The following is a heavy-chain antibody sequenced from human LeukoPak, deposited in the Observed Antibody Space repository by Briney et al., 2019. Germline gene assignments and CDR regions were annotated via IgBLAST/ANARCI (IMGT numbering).Heavy chain of an antibody. CDR1: GFTFSSYG. J-gene: IGHJ4*02. Sequence: GGSQSLSCVASGFTFSSYGKSWVRHTPGEGLEWVSGISGCGNNTYYEDFVQTRFTVSRDNSKNTLILQMNSLRAEDTAVYYCVKVMSRSYDDWGRGTLVTVSS. D-gene: IGHD3-10*01. CDR3: VKVMSRSYDD. V-gene: IGHV3-23*01. CDR2: ISGCGNNT.